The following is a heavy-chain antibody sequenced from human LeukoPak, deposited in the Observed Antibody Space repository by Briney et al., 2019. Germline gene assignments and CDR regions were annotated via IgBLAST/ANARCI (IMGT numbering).Heavy chain of an antibody. Sequence: NTSETLSLTCTVSGGSISSYYWSWIRQSPGKGLECIGYIHYTGSTNYNPSLKSRVTISVETSKNQFSLKLKSVTAAGTAVYYCARGGYYGSGNDFRFDPWGQGTLVTVSS. D-gene: IGHD3-10*01. V-gene: IGHV4-59*01. CDR1: GGSISSYY. CDR2: IHYTGST. J-gene: IGHJ5*02. CDR3: ARGGYYGSGNDFRFDP.